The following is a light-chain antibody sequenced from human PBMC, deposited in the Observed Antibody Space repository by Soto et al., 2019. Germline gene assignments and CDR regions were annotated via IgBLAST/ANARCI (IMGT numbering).Light chain of an antibody. V-gene: IGKV3-20*01. CDR3: QQYGSSPPWT. CDR2: SAS. CDR1: QSVSAN. J-gene: IGKJ1*01. Sequence: EKVMTQSPATLSVSPGERATLSCRASQSVSANLAWYQQKPGQAPRLLIYSASSRATGIPDRFSGSGSGTDFTLTISRLEPEDFAVYYCQQYGSSPPWTFGQGTKVDIK.